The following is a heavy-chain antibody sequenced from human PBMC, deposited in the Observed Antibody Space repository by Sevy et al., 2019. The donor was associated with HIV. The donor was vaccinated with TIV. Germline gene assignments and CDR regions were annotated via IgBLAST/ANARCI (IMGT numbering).Heavy chain of an antibody. Sequence: GGSLRLSCTASGFTFSDYYMSWIRQAPGKGLEWVSDISTSSNYINYADSVKGRFTISRHNAKNSLYLQMKSLRAEDTAVYFCARVRYNYGQHYFDYWGQGTLVTVSS. J-gene: IGHJ4*02. CDR3: ARVRYNYGQHYFDY. CDR2: ISTSSNYI. CDR1: GFTFSDYY. D-gene: IGHD5-18*01. V-gene: IGHV3-11*06.